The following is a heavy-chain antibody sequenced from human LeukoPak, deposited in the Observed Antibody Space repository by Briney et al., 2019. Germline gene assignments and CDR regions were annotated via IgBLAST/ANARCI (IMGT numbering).Heavy chain of an antibody. J-gene: IGHJ4*02. Sequence: ASVKVSCKASGYTFTGYYMHWVRQAPGQGLEWMGWINPNSGDTNYAQKFQGRVTMTRDTSISTAYMELSSLRSEDTAVYYCATPLLLYGSGSYSDYWGQGTLVTVSS. CDR2: INPNSGDT. CDR1: GYTFTGYY. D-gene: IGHD3-10*01. V-gene: IGHV1-2*02. CDR3: ATPLLLYGSGSYSDY.